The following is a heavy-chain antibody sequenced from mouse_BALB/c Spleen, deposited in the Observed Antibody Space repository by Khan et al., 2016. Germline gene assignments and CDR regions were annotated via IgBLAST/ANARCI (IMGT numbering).Heavy chain of an antibody. D-gene: IGHD1-3*01. CDR3: ARIEWGDVFDY. CDR2: INTSAGHT. Sequence: QVRLQQSGADLAKPGASVNMSCKASGYTFTHYCIHWLKQRPGRGLECIGDINTSAGHTDYNQKFRDKATLTADKSSSTVYMQPSSPTSDDSSGYFCARIEWGDVFDYWGQGTALTVSS. CDR1: GYTFTHYC. V-gene: IGHV1-4*01. J-gene: IGHJ2*01.